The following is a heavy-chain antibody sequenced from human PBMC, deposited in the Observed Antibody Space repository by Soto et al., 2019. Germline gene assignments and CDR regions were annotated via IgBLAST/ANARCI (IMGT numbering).Heavy chain of an antibody. CDR2: ISSSSSTI. V-gene: IGHV3-48*02. CDR1: RFTFSSYS. Sequence: EVQLVESGGGLVQPGGSLRLSCAANRFTFSSYSLNWVRQAPGKGLEWVSYISSSSSTIYYADSVKGRFTISRDNAKNSLYLQMNSLRYEDTAVYYCASGKDYAEGGYWGQGTLVTVSS. CDR3: ASGKDYAEGGY. J-gene: IGHJ4*02. D-gene: IGHD4-17*01.